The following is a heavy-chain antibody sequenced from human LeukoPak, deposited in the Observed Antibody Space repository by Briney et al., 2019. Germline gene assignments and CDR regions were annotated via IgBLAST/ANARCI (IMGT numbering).Heavy chain of an antibody. CDR3: GRGPGYRSDY. CDR1: GLSFNTYW. V-gene: IGHV3-7*05. D-gene: IGHD5-12*01. J-gene: IGHJ4*02. Sequence: GGSLRLSCAASGLSFNTYWMTWVRQAPGKGLEWVANINQDGSEKNYVGSVKGRFTISRDSAKKSLYLQMNSLRAEDTAVYYCGRGPGYRSDYWGQGTPGTVSS. CDR2: INQDGSEK.